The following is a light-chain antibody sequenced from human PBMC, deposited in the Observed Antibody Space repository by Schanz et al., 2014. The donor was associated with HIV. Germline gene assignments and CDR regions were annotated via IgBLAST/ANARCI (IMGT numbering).Light chain of an antibody. CDR1: RSNIGSNA. CDR3: AGWDDSLNVWV. J-gene: IGLJ3*02. V-gene: IGLV1-44*01. Sequence: QSVLTQPPSASGTPGQRVTISCSVSRSNIGSNAVNWFQPLPGTAPKLLIYNTYHRPSGVPDRFSGSGSGTSASLAISGLQSEDEADYYCAGWDDSLNVWVFGGGTKLTVL. CDR2: NTY.